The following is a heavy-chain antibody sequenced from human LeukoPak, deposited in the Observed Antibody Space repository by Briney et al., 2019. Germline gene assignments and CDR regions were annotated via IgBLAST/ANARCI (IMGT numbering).Heavy chain of an antibody. Sequence: SETLSLTCTVSGGSISSYFWSWIRQPPGKGLEWIGHIYYSGSTNYNPSLKSRVTVSVDTSKNQFSLKLSSVTAADTAVYYCARGAGNYYFYGMDVWGQGATVSVSS. CDR3: ARGAGNYYFYGMDV. J-gene: IGHJ6*02. CDR2: IYYSGST. V-gene: IGHV4-59*01. CDR1: GGSISSYF.